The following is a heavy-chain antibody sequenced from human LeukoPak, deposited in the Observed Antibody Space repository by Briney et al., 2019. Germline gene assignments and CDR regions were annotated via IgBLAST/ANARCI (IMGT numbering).Heavy chain of an antibody. CDR3: ARDGGFGELFFDY. CDR1: GGSISSGGYY. Sequence: SETLSLTCTVSGGSISSGGYYWSWIRQHPGKGLEWIGYIYYSGSTYYNPSLKSRVTISVDTSKNQFSLKLSSVTAADTAVYYCARDGGFGELFFDYWGQGTLVTVSS. V-gene: IGHV4-31*03. D-gene: IGHD3-10*01. J-gene: IGHJ4*02. CDR2: IYYSGST.